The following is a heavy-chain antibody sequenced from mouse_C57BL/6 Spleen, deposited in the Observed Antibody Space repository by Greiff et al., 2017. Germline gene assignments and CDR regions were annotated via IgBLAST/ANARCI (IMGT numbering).Heavy chain of an antibody. J-gene: IGHJ4*01. CDR3: ARKAAQANAMDY. D-gene: IGHD3-2*02. Sequence: EVKLVESGGGLVKPGGSLKLSCAASGFTFSDYGMHWVRQAPEKGLEWVAYISSGSSTIYYADTVKGRFTISRDNAKNTLFLQMTSLRSEDTAMXYCARKAAQANAMDYWGQGTSVTVSS. CDR1: GFTFSDYG. CDR2: ISSGSSTI. V-gene: IGHV5-17*01.